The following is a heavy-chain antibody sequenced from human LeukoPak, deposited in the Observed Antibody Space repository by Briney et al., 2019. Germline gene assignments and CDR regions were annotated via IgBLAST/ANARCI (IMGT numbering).Heavy chain of an antibody. J-gene: IGHJ4*02. CDR2: ISYSGST. CDR3: ARHPLVGADY. CDR1: GGSISSSSYY. Sequence: PSDTLTLTCTVSGGSISSSSYYWGWIRQPPGKGLEWIGSISYSGSTYYNSSLKSRVTISVDTSKNQFSLKLSSVTAADTAVYYCARHPLVGADYWGQGTLVTVSS. D-gene: IGHD1-26*01. V-gene: IGHV4-39*01.